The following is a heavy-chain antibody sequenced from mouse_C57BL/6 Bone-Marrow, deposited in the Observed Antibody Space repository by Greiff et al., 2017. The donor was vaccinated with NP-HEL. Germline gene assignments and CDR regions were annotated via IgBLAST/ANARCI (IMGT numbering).Heavy chain of an antibody. V-gene: IGHV1-52*01. J-gene: IGHJ1*03. CDR2: IDPSDSET. CDR1: GYTFTSYW. CDR3: ARGGLGYFDV. Sequence: QVQLKQSGAELVRPGSSVKLSCKASGYTFTSYWMHWVKQRPIQGLEWIGNIDPSDSETHYNQKFKDKATLTVDKSSSTAYMQLSSLTSEDSAVYYCARGGLGYFDVWGTGTTVTVSS.